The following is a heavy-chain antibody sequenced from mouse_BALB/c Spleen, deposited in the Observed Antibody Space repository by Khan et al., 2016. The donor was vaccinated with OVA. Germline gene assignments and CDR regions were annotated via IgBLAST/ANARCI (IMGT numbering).Heavy chain of an antibody. J-gene: IGHJ3*01. CDR3: TRGGGGSGFDY. V-gene: IGHV1S137*01. CDR1: GYTFTDFS. Sequence: QVQLKESGAELVKPGVSVKISCKGSGYTFTDFSMLWVKQSHAQSLEWIGIINPYYGYATYNQKFKGKATMTADKSSSTAYMQLARLTSADSAIYYCTRGGGGSGFDYWGQGTMVTVSA. CDR2: INPYYGYA.